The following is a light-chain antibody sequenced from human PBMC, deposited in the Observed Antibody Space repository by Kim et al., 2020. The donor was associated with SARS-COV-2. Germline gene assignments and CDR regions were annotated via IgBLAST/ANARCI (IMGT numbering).Light chain of an antibody. CDR3: LQHNDYPWT. V-gene: IGKV1-17*01. J-gene: IGKJ1*01. CDR1: RDIRSD. Sequence: SASVGDRVTITCRASRDIRSDLGWYQLKPGKAPKRLIYAASSLESGVPLRFSGSGSGTEFTLTISSLQPEDFATYYCLQHNDYPWTFGQGTKVEI. CDR2: AAS.